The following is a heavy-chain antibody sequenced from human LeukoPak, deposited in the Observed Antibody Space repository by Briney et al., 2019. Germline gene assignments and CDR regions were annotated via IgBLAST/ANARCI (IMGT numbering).Heavy chain of an antibody. J-gene: IGHJ5*02. CDR1: GYTFTSYD. CDR2: INPNRGNT. Sequence: ASVKVSCKASGYTFTSYDINWVRQATGQGLEWMGRINPNRGNTGYAHKFQGRVTITRNNSINTAYMEMSSLRSEDTAVYYCATAQWLVSRNWLDPWGQGTLVTVSS. CDR3: ATAQWLVSRNWLDP. V-gene: IGHV1-8*01. D-gene: IGHD6-19*01.